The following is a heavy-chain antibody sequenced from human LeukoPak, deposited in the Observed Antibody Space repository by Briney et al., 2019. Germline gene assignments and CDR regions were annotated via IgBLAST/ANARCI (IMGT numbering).Heavy chain of an antibody. D-gene: IGHD1-26*01. CDR3: ARARGSYFPGWYFDL. Sequence: PSETLSRTCTVSGGSISSYYWSWIRQPPGKGLEWIGYIYYSGSTNYNPSLKSRVTISVDTSKNQFSLKLSSVTAADTAVYYCARARGSYFPGWYFDLWGRGTLVTVSS. V-gene: IGHV4-59*01. CDR2: IYYSGST. CDR1: GGSISSYY. J-gene: IGHJ2*01.